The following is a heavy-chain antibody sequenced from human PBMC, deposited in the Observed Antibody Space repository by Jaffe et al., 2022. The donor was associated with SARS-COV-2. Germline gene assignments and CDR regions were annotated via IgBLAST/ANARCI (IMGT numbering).Heavy chain of an antibody. V-gene: IGHV6-1*01. Sequence: QVQLQQSGPGLVKPSQTLSLSCAISGDSVSTNSAAWNWIRQSPSRGLEWLGRTYYRSKWYSDYAVSLKSRISINPDTSKNQFSLHLNSVTPEDTAIYYCVRDSGSRGWFDPWGQGTLVTVSS. D-gene: IGHD3-10*01. CDR2: TYYRSKWYS. J-gene: IGHJ5*02. CDR3: VRDSGSRGWFDP. CDR1: GDSVSTNSAA.